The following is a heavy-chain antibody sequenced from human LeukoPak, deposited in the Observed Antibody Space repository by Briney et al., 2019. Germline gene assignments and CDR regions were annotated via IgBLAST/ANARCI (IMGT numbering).Heavy chain of an antibody. D-gene: IGHD2-2*01. Sequence: GGSLRLSCTASGFTFGDYAMSWVRQAPGKGLEWVGFIRSKAYGGTTEYAASVKGRFTISRDDSKSIAYLQMNSLKTEDTAVYYCTRELVVYPGWFDPWGQGTLVTVSS. CDR2: IRSKAYGGTT. V-gene: IGHV3-49*04. CDR3: TRELVVYPGWFDP. CDR1: GFTFGDYA. J-gene: IGHJ5*02.